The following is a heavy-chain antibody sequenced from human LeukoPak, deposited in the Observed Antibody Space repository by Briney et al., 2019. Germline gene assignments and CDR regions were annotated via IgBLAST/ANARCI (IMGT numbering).Heavy chain of an antibody. V-gene: IGHV3-7*03. D-gene: IGHD3-22*01. J-gene: IGHJ4*02. CDR3: ARGRKIVVVMGGFFDY. Sequence: GGSLRLSCAASGSIFSSYWMSWVRQAPGKGLEWVANIKQDGSEKYYVDSVKGRFTISRDNAKNSLYLQMDSLRAEDTAVYYCARGRKIVVVMGGFFDYWGQGTLVTVSS. CDR2: IKQDGSEK. CDR1: GSIFSSYW.